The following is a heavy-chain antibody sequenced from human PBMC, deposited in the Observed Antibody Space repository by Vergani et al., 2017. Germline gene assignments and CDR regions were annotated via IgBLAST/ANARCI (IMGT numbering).Heavy chain of an antibody. V-gene: IGHV4-34*01. CDR3: ARVSIDSSSWHYYYGMDV. J-gene: IGHJ6*02. D-gene: IGHD6-13*01. CDR1: GGSFSGYY. Sequence: QLQQWGAGLLKPSETLSLTCAVYGGSFSGYYWSWIRQPPGKGLEWIGEINHSGSTNYNPSLKSRVTISVDTSKNQFSLKLSSVTAADTAVYYCARVSIDSSSWHYYYGMDVWGQGTTVTVSS. CDR2: INHSGST.